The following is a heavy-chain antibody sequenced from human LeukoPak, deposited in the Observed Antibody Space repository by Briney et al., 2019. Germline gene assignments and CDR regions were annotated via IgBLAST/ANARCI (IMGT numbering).Heavy chain of an antibody. CDR1: GFTFNTDA. J-gene: IGHJ4*02. CDR2: INHSGST. Sequence: PGGSLRLSCTTSGFTFNTDAVLWVRQAPGKGLEWIGEINHSGSTNYNPSLKSRVTISVDTSKKQFSLKLSSVTAADTAVYYCVTYYFDSSGPKKNYWGQGTLVTVSS. V-gene: IGHV4-34*08. D-gene: IGHD3-22*01. CDR3: VTYYFDSSGPKKNY.